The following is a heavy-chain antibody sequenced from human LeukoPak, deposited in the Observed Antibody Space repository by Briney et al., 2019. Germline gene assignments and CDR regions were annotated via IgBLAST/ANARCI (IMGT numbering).Heavy chain of an antibody. V-gene: IGHV3-30-3*01. J-gene: IGHJ4*02. CDR1: GFTFSSYA. CDR3: ASTAHDYGDLGYFDY. Sequence: GGSLRLSCVVSGFTFSSYAMHWVRQAPGKGLEWVAVISYDGSNKYYADSVKGRFTISRDNSKNTLYLQMNSLRAEDTAVYYCASTAHDYGDLGYFDYWGQGTLVTVSS. D-gene: IGHD4-17*01. CDR2: ISYDGSNK.